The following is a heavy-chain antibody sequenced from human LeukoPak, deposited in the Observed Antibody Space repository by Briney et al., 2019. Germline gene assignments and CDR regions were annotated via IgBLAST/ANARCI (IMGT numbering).Heavy chain of an antibody. Sequence: PSETLSLTCAVYGGSFSGYYWSWIRQPPGKGLEWIGEINHSGSTNYNPSLKSRVTISVDTSKNQFSLKLSSVTAEDTAVYYCARVANVVVPAARYNWFDPWGQGTLVTVSS. D-gene: IGHD2-2*01. V-gene: IGHV4-34*01. J-gene: IGHJ5*02. CDR2: INHSGST. CDR3: ARVANVVVPAARYNWFDP. CDR1: GGSFSGYY.